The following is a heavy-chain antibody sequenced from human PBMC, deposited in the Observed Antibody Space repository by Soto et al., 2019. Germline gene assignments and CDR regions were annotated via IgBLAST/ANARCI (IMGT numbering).Heavy chain of an antibody. CDR1: GFTFSNAW. CDR3: TTDYGDYSNDAFDI. D-gene: IGHD4-17*01. Sequence: GGSLRLSCAASGFTFSNAWMNWVRQAPGKGLEWVGRIKSKTDGGTTDYAAPVKGRFTISRDDSKNTLYLQMNSLKTEDTAVYYCTTDYGDYSNDAFDIWGQGTMVTVSS. V-gene: IGHV3-15*07. J-gene: IGHJ3*02. CDR2: IKSKTDGGTT.